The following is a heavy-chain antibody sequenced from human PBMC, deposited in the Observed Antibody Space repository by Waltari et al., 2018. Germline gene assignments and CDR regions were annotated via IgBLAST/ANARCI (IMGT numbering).Heavy chain of an antibody. J-gene: IGHJ6*02. V-gene: IGHV3-48*03. CDR2: ISSSGSTI. CDR1: GFTFSSYE. CDR3: ARGDAPRTVLRFLEWLLCGMDV. D-gene: IGHD3-3*01. Sequence: EVQLVESGGGLVQPGGSLRLSCAASGFTFSSYEMNWVRQDPGKGLEWVSYISSSGSTIYYADSVKGRFTISRDNAKNSLYLQMNSLRAEDTAVYYCARGDAPRTVLRFLEWLLCGMDVWGQGTTVTVSS.